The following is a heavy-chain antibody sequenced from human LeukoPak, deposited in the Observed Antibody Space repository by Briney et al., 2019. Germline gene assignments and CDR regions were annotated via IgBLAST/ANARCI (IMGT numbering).Heavy chain of an antibody. V-gene: IGHV3-23*01. Sequence: GGSLRLSCSGSGFTFMNYVMAWVRRAPGKGLEWVSSIRLGGGLTHSADPVKGRFIISRDMNTLFLQMNNLRPGDTAMYYCARKITMVRGPLIKGYFDLWGRGTLVSVSS. J-gene: IGHJ2*01. CDR2: IRLGGGLT. CDR3: ARKITMVRGPLIKGYFDL. CDR1: GFTFMNYV. D-gene: IGHD3-10*01.